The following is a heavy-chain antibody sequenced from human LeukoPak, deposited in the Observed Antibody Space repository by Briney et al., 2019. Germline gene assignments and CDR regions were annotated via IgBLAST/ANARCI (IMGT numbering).Heavy chain of an antibody. J-gene: IGHJ4*02. D-gene: IGHD3-22*01. CDR1: GFTFSSYG. CDR3: AKIKSGIVVVITGAFDY. CDR2: ISGSGGST. V-gene: IGHV3-23*01. Sequence: HPGGSLRLSCAASGFTFSSYGMSWVRQAPGKGLEWVSAISGSGGSTYYADSVKGRFTISRDNSKNTLYLQMNSLRAEDTAVYYCAKIKSGIVVVITGAFDYWGQGTLVTVSS.